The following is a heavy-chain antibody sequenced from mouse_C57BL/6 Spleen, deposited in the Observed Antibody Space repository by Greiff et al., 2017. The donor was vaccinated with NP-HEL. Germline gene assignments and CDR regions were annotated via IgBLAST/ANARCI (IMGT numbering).Heavy chain of an antibody. CDR2: IYPGDGDT. Sequence: QVQLQQSGPELVKPGASVKISCKASGYAFSSSWMNWVKQRPGKGLEWIGRIYPGDGDTNYNGKLKGKATLTADKSSSTAYMQLSSLTSEDSAVYFCARSLTGLCYWGQGTTLTVSS. CDR1: GYAFSSSW. V-gene: IGHV1-82*01. D-gene: IGHD3-1*01. CDR3: ARSLTGLCY. J-gene: IGHJ2*01.